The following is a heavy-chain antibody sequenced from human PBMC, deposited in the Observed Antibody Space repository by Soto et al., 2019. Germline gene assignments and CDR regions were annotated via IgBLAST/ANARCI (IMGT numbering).Heavy chain of an antibody. V-gene: IGHV3-48*03. D-gene: IGHD3-22*01. CDR3: ARERRDSSGYYFVY. CDR2: ISSSGSTI. CDR1: GFTFSSYE. J-gene: IGHJ4*02. Sequence: GGSLRLSCAASGFTFSSYEMNWVRQAPGKGLEWVSYISSSGSTIYYADSVKGRFTISRDNAKNSLYLQMNSLRAEDTAVYDCARERRDSSGYYFVYWGQGTLVTVSS.